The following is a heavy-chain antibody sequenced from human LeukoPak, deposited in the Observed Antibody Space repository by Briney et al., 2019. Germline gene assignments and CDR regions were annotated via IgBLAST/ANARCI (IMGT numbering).Heavy chain of an antibody. J-gene: IGHJ6*02. CDR1: GGSLSSYY. CDR2: IYTSGST. D-gene: IGHD3-3*01. Sequence: PSETLSLTCTVSGGSLSSYYWSWIRQPAGKGLEGIGRIYTSGSTNHTPSLKHRVTISVDTSKNQFSLTLSSVTAADTAVYYCAREGTIFGVVGYSYYGMDAWGQGTTVTVSS. V-gene: IGHV4-4*07. CDR3: AREGTIFGVVGYSYYGMDA.